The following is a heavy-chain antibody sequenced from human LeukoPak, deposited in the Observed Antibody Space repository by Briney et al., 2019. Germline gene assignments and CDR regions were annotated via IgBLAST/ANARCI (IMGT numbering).Heavy chain of an antibody. V-gene: IGHV4-31*11. J-gene: IGHJ5*02. CDR2: IYSNGKT. Sequence: SETLSLTCAVSGASISSGGYYWSWVRQHPEKGLEWIGYIYSNGKTYYNPSLKTRVAISIDTSNNQFALRLSAVTVADSAVYFCARGSGTFNWFAPWGQGTLVTVSS. CDR3: ARGSGTFNWFAP. D-gene: IGHD6-13*01. CDR1: GASISSGGYY.